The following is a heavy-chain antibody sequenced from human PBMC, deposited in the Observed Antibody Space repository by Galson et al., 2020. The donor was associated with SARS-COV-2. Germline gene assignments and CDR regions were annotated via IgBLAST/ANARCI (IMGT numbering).Heavy chain of an antibody. CDR1: GFTFSSYS. Sequence: GESLKISCAASGFTFSSYSMNWVRQAPGKGLEWVSSISSSCTYIYYADSVKGRFTISRDNAKNSLYLQMNSLRAEDTVVYYCLRESYSSGWPLAYWGQGPLVAVSS. CDR3: LRESYSSGWPLAY. J-gene: IGHJ4*02. V-gene: IGHV3-21*01. CDR2: ISSSCTYI. D-gene: IGHD6-19*01.